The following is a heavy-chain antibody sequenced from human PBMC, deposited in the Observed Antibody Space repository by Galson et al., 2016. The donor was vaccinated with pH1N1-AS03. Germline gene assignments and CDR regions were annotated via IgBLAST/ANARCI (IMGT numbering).Heavy chain of an antibody. J-gene: IGHJ4*02. V-gene: IGHV3-7*01. D-gene: IGHD1-26*01. Sequence: LRLSCAASGFTFNKYSMNWVRQAPGKGLEWIANVKQDGSEKHYVGSVRGRFTISRDNAKNSLYLQMNTLRVDDTAIYYCATSGSYRFDHWGQGALVTVSS. CDR3: ATSGSYRFDH. CDR1: GFTFNKYS. CDR2: VKQDGSEK.